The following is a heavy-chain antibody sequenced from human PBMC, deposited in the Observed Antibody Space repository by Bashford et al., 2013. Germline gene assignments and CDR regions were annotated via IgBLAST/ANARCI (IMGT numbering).Heavy chain of an antibody. Sequence: WVRQMPGKGPEWMGIIYPRDSDTRYSPSFQGQVTISADKSISAAYLQWDSLKASDTAMYYCARHTQTSGWYNVFDIWGQGTMVTVSS. V-gene: IGHV5-51*01. CDR2: IYPRDSDT. CDR3: ARHTQTSGWYNVFDI. D-gene: IGHD6-19*01. J-gene: IGHJ3*02.